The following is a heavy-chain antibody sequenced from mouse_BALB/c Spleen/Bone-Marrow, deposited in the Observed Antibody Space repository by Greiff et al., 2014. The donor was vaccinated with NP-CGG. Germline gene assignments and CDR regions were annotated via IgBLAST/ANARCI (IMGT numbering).Heavy chain of an antibody. Sequence: EVMLVESGGGLVQPGGSRKLSCAASGFTFSSFGMHWVRQAPEKGLEWVAYISSGSSTIYYADTVKGRFTISRDNPKNTLFLQMTSLSSEDTAMYYCARGGNFAWFAYWGQGTLVTVSA. CDR1: GFTFSSFG. CDR3: ARGGNFAWFAY. D-gene: IGHD2-1*01. V-gene: IGHV5-17*02. J-gene: IGHJ3*01. CDR2: ISSGSSTI.